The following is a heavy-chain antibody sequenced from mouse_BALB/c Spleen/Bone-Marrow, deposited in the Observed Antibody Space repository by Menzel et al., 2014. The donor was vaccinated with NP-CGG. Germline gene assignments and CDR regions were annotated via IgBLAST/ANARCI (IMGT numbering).Heavy chain of an antibody. Sequence: EVQVVESGPSLVKPSQTLSLTCSVTGDSITSSYWNWIRKFPGNKLEYMGYISYSGNAYYNPSLKSRISPTRDTSKNQYYLQLNSVTTEDTATYFCARGNGYHFDYWGQGTTLTVSS. CDR2: ISYSGNA. CDR3: ARGNGYHFDY. J-gene: IGHJ2*01. CDR1: GDSITSSY. V-gene: IGHV3-8*02. D-gene: IGHD1-2*01.